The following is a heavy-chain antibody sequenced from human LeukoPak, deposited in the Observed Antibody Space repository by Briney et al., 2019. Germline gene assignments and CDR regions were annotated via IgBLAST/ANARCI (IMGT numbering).Heavy chain of an antibody. CDR1: GFTASSNY. J-gene: IGHJ6*02. Sequence: GGSLRLSCAASGFTASSNYMSWVRQAPGKGLEGVSVIYSGGGTYYADSVKGRFTISRHNSKNTLYLQMNSLRAEDTAVYYCARGMADILTGYANYYYYGMDVWGQGTTVTVSS. D-gene: IGHD3-9*01. CDR3: ARGMADILTGYANYYYYGMDV. CDR2: IYSGGGT. V-gene: IGHV3-53*04.